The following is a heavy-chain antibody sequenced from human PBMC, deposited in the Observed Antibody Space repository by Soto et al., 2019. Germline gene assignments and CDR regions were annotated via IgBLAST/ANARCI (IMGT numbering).Heavy chain of an antibody. J-gene: IGHJ2*01. D-gene: IGHD4-17*01. Sequence: QVQLQESGPGLVKPSQTLSLTCTVSGGSISSGGYYWSWIRQHPGKGLEWIGYIYYSGSTYYNPSLKSRVTISVDTSKNQFSLKLSSVTAADTAVYYCARDSDYGDSHYWYFDLWGPGTLVTVSS. CDR3: ARDSDYGDSHYWYFDL. CDR1: GGSISSGGYY. CDR2: IYYSGST. V-gene: IGHV4-31*03.